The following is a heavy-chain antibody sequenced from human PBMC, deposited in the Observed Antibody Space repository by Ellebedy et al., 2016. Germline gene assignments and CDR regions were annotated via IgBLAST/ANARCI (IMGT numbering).Heavy chain of an antibody. Sequence: SETLSLTXAVYGESFSGHFWSWIRQSSGKGLEWIGEISHTGSPNYNTSLKSRVVMSVDTSKNQFSLSLTSVTAADTAAYYCARRTSGGIDYWGQGMLVTVSS. CDR2: ISHTGSP. CDR3: ARRTSGGIDY. D-gene: IGHD3/OR15-3a*01. J-gene: IGHJ4*02. CDR1: GESFSGHF. V-gene: IGHV4-34*01.